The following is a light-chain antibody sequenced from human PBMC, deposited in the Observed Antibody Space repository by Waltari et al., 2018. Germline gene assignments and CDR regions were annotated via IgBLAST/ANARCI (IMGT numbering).Light chain of an antibody. Sequence: QSALTQPASVSGSPGQSITISCPGTRSYVGGFNLVSWYQQHAGQIPKLIIYEVNKRPAGFATRFSGSRAGNTASRTISGLQAEDEATYFCCSYAGTTSWLFGGGTKVTVL. CDR1: RSYVGGFNL. CDR2: EVN. CDR3: CSYAGTTSWL. J-gene: IGLJ3*02. V-gene: IGLV2-23*02.